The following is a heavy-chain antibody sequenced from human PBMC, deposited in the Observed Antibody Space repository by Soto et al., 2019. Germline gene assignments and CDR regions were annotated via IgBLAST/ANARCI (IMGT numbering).Heavy chain of an antibody. D-gene: IGHD2-21*01. CDR1: GGPFNNYY. J-gene: IGHJ4*02. V-gene: IGHV4-34*01. CDR2: INNTGSP. CDR3: ASQVGIPNNRVGVV. Sequence: HLQQWGAGLLKPSETLSLTCAVYGGPFNNYYWSWIRQSPTKGLEWIGEINNTGSPNYNPSLRSRVTISIDTSKKQISLQLSSVTAADTAVYYCASQVGIPNNRVGVVWGQGTLVTVSS.